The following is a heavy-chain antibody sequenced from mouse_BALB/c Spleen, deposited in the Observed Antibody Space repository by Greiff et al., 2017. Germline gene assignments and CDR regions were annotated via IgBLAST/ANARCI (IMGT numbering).Heavy chain of an antibody. V-gene: IGHV14-3*02. Sequence: VHVKQSGAELVKPGASVKLSCTASGFNIKDTYMHWVKQRPEQGLEWIGRIDPANGNTKYDPKFQGKATITADTSSNTAYLQLSSLTSEDTAVYYCARDYSYAMDYWGQGTSVTVSS. D-gene: IGHD1-1*01. CDR1: GFNIKDTY. CDR3: ARDYSYAMDY. CDR2: IDPANGNT. J-gene: IGHJ4*01.